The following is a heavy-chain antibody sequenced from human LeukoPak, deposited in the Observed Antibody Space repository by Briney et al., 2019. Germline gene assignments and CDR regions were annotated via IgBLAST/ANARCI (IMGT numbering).Heavy chain of an antibody. J-gene: IGHJ4*02. CDR2: ISVSGDST. V-gene: IGHV3-23*01. D-gene: IGHD5-12*01. CDR1: GFTFSNYG. Sequence: GGSLRLSCAVSGFTFSNYGMSWVRQAPGKGLEWVSIISVSGDSTYYADSVKGRFTISRDNSKNTLSLQMNTLRAEDTAVYYCAQRAGGYEPFDHWGQGTLVTVSS. CDR3: AQRAGGYEPFDH.